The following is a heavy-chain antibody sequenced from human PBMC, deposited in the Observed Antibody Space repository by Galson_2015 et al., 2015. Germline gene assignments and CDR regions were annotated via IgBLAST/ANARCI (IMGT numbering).Heavy chain of an antibody. J-gene: IGHJ4*02. CDR1: GFTFSDYY. D-gene: IGHD6-13*01. CDR3: ARVHIAAAGTDSYYFDY. CDR2: ISSSSSYT. Sequence: SLRLSCAASGFTFSDYYMSWIRQAPGKGLEWVSYISSSSSYTNYADSVKGRFTISRDNAKNSLYLQMNSLRAEDTAVYYCARVHIAAAGTDSYYFDYWGQGTLVTVSS. V-gene: IGHV3-11*06.